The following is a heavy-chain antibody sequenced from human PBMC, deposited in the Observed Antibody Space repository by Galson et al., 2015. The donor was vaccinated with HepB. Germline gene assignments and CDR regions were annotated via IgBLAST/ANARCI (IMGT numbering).Heavy chain of an antibody. V-gene: IGHV4-59*01. CDR1: GGSTSDYY. D-gene: IGHD6-6*01. CDR3: ARDGPKFSSSFDY. J-gene: IGHJ4*02. Sequence: SETLSLTCTVSGGSTSDYYWSWIRQPPGKGLEWLGNIYDSGNTNYNPSLKSRVTISIDTSKNQFSLKLSSVATADTAVYYCARDGPKFSSSFDYWGQGTLVTVSS. CDR2: IYDSGNT.